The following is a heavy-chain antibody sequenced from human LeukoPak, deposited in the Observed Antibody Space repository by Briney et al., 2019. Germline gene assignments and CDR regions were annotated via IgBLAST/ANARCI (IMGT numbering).Heavy chain of an antibody. J-gene: IGHJ6*03. CDR3: ARDRQYSSSWLEDYYYYMDV. CDR2: IIPIFGTA. CDR1: GYTFTSYA. V-gene: IGHV1-69*13. Sequence: AVKVSCKSSGYTFTSYAISWVRQAPGQGLEWMGGIIPIFGTANYAQKFQGRVTITAEESTSTAYMELSSLRSEDTAVYYCARDRQYSSSWLEDYYYYMDVWGKGTTVTISS. D-gene: IGHD6-13*01.